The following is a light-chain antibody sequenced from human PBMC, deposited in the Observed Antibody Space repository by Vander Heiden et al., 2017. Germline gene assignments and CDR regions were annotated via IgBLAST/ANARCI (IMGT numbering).Light chain of an antibody. Sequence: QSVMTQPLSSSGSPGQRVTISCSGTRSNIGNNYVYWYQQFPGTAPKLLIYKNSHRPSGGPDRFSGSRSGTSAYLDISGLRSEDEADYYCAAWDESLSGWVFGGGAKLTVL. CDR2: KNS. CDR3: AAWDESLSGWV. V-gene: IGLV1-47*01. J-gene: IGLJ3*02. CDR1: RSNIGNNY.